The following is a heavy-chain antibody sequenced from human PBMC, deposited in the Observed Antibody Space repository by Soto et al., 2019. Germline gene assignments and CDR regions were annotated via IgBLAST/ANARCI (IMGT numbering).Heavy chain of an antibody. CDR2: ISYDGSNK. Sequence: GGSLRLSCAASGFTFSSYAMHWVRQAPGKGLEWVAVISYDGSNKYYADSVKGRFTISRDNSKNTLYLQMKSLRAEDTAVYYCARGPSSLTRFDYWGQGTLVTVSS. CDR3: ARGPSSLTRFDY. CDR1: GFTFSSYA. V-gene: IGHV3-30-3*01. J-gene: IGHJ4*02. D-gene: IGHD2-2*01.